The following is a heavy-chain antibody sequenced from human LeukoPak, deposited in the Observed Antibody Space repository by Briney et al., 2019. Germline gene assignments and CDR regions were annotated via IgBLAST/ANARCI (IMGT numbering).Heavy chain of an antibody. V-gene: IGHV1-46*01. CDR2: INPSGGST. CDR1: GYTFTSYY. CDR3: ARDITMVRGVMGYYYGMDV. Sequence: ASVKVSCKASGYTFTSYYMHWVRQAPGQGLEWMGIINPSGGSTSYAQKFRGRVTMTRDTSTSTVYMELSSLRSEDTAVYYCARDITMVRGVMGYYYGMDVWGQGTTVTVSS. D-gene: IGHD3-10*01. J-gene: IGHJ6*02.